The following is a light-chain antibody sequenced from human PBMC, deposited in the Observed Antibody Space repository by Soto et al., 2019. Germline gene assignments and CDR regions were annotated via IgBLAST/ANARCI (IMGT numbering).Light chain of an antibody. CDR3: AAWDDSLNVV. V-gene: IGLV1-44*01. CDR1: SSNIGRNT. J-gene: IGLJ2*01. Sequence: QSVLTQPPSASGTPGQRVTISCSGSSSNIGRNTVNWYQQLPGTAPKLLIYSNNQRPSGVPDRFSGSKSGPSAALAIRGLQSEDEADYYCAAWDDSLNVVFGGGTKLTVL. CDR2: SNN.